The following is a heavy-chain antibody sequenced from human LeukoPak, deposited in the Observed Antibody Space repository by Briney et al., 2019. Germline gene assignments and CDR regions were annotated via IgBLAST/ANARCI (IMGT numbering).Heavy chain of an antibody. D-gene: IGHD3-9*01. J-gene: IGHJ4*02. CDR3: ARGYDIFDY. V-gene: IGHV4-39*07. CDR2: IYYSGST. CDR1: GGSISSSSYY. Sequence: SETLXLTCTVSGGSISSSSYYWGWIRQPPGKGLEWIGSIYYSGSTYYNPSLKSRVTITVDRSKNQFSLKLSSVTAADTAVYYCARGYDIFDYWGQGTLVTVSS.